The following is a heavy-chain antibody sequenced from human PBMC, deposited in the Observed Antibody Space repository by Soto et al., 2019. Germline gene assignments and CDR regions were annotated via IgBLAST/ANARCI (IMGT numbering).Heavy chain of an antibody. CDR1: GYSFTSYW. CDR3: ARQRSADAFDI. D-gene: IGHD3-16*01. J-gene: IGHJ3*02. Sequence: GESLKISCKGSGYSFTSYWIGWVRQMPGKGLEWRGIIYPGDSDTRYSPSFQGQVTMSADKSISTAYLQGGSLKASDTAMYYCARQRSADAFDIWGQGTMVTVSS. V-gene: IGHV5-51*01. CDR2: IYPGDSDT.